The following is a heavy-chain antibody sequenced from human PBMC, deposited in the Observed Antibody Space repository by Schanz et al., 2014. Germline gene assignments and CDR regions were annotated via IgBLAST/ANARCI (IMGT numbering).Heavy chain of an antibody. CDR3: ARVKYCTITRCYRTETEGIYYMDV. CDR1: GFSFSSYA. Sequence: EVQLVESGGGVVQPGRSLRLSCATSGFSFSSYAMSWVRQAPGKGLEWVSAISGGGGTTYYADSVKGRFTISRDNSKNTLYLQMKSLRTEDTAVYYCARVKYCTITRCYRTETEGIYYMDVWGRGTTVTVSS. V-gene: IGHV3-23*04. CDR2: ISGGGGTT. J-gene: IGHJ6*03. D-gene: IGHD2-2*01.